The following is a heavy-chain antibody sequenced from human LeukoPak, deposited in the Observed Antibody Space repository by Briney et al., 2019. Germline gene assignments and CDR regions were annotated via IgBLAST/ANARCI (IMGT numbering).Heavy chain of an antibody. CDR2: IIPIFGTA. CDR1: GGTFSSYA. Sequence: GASVKVSCKAFGGTFSSYAISWVRQSPGQGLEWMGGIIPIFGTANYAQKFQGRVTITADESTSTAYMELSSLRSEDTAVYYCARVLDYYDRSGYSYYHYYYMDVWGKGTTVTVSS. J-gene: IGHJ6*03. CDR3: ARVLDYYDRSGYSYYHYYYMDV. D-gene: IGHD3-22*01. V-gene: IGHV1-69*13.